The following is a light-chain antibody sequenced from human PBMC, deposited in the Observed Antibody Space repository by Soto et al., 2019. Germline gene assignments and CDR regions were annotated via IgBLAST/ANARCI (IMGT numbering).Light chain of an antibody. CDR2: GAS. J-gene: IGKJ1*01. Sequence: VVTQSPGTLSLYPGERATLSCRASQSVSSSYLAWYQQKPGQAHRLLIYGASSRATGIPDRFSGSGSGTDLTITISRLEPEDFEVYYCQQCGSSRWTFDQGTKVDIK. V-gene: IGKV3-20*01. CDR1: QSVSSSY. CDR3: QQCGSSRWT.